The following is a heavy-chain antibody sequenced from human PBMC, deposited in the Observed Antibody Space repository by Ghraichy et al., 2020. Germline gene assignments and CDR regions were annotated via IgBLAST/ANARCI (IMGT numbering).Heavy chain of an antibody. D-gene: IGHD5-18*01. J-gene: IGHJ4*02. V-gene: IGHV3-23*01. CDR2: ISGSGNTI. CDR3: AKSIGPGQLWTGFDY. Sequence: GESLNISCAASGFTFSSYAMSWVRQAPGKGLEWVSVISGSGNTIYYADSMKGRFTISRDNSKNTLHLQVNSLRAEDTAVYYCAKSIGPGQLWTGFDYWGQGTLVTVSS. CDR1: GFTFSSYA.